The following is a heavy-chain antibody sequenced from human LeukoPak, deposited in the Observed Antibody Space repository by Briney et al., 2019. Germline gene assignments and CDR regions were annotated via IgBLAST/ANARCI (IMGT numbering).Heavy chain of an antibody. V-gene: IGHV3-11*01. CDR1: GFTFSDYY. CDR2: ISSSGDTI. CDR3: ARGLVDTAMVSNY. Sequence: PGGSLRLSCAASGFTFSDYYMNWIRQAPGKGLEWVSYISSSGDTIYYADSVKGRFTISRDNAKNSLWLQMNSLRAEDTAVYYCARGLVDTAMVSNYWGQGTLVTVSS. J-gene: IGHJ4*02. D-gene: IGHD5-18*01.